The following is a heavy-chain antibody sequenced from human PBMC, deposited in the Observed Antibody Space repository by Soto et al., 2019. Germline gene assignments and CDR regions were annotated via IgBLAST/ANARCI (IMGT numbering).Heavy chain of an antibody. CDR1: GYTFSSYY. V-gene: IGHV1-46*01. CDR3: ARGLGLGDC. D-gene: IGHD3-9*01. CDR2: INPNGGST. J-gene: IGHJ4*02. Sequence: QVQLVQSGAEVKKPGASVKVSCKASGYTFSSYYIHWVRQAPGQGLEWIGIINPNGGSTTYAQNFKASLPVTGDTSPATVYMDLSALTSADTAMYYCARGLGLGDCWGQGTLVTVSS.